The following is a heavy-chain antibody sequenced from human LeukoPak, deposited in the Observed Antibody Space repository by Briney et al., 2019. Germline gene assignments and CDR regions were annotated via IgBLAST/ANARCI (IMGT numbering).Heavy chain of an antibody. CDR3: ASTPKSVYDSSGYYTD. Sequence: GASVKVSCKASGYTFTGYYMHWVRQAPGQGLEWMGWISAYNGNTNYAQKLQGRVTMTTDTSTSTAYMELRSLRAEDTAVYYCASTPKSVYDSSGYYTDWGQGTLVTVSS. V-gene: IGHV1-18*04. J-gene: IGHJ4*02. CDR2: ISAYNGNT. CDR1: GYTFTGYY. D-gene: IGHD3-22*01.